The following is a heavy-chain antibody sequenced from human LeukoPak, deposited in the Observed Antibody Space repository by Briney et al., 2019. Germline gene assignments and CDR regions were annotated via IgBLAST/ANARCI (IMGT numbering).Heavy chain of an antibody. J-gene: IGHJ5*02. Sequence: NASETLSLTCTVSGGSISSYYWSWIRQPPGKGLEWIGYIYYSGSTNYNPSLKSRVTISVDTSKNQFSLKLSSVTAADTAVYYCARDSSGYYHWFDPWGQGTLVTVSS. CDR1: GGSISSYY. CDR2: IYYSGST. D-gene: IGHD3-22*01. CDR3: ARDSSGYYHWFDP. V-gene: IGHV4-59*01.